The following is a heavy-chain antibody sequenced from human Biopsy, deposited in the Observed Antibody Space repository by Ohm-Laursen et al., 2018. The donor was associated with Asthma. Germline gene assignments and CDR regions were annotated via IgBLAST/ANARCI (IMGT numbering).Heavy chain of an antibody. CDR2: IYYSGST. CDR3: ARAQDYYDSRGYSRSFDY. CDR1: YGSITSGGYY. Sequence: SQTLSLTCTVSYGSITSGGYYWTWIRQHPGKGLEWIGFIYYSGSTYYNPSLKSRVSISIDTSKNQFSLKLSSVTAADTAVYYCARAQDYYDSRGYSRSFDYWGQGTLVTVSS. V-gene: IGHV4-31*03. D-gene: IGHD3-22*01. J-gene: IGHJ4*02.